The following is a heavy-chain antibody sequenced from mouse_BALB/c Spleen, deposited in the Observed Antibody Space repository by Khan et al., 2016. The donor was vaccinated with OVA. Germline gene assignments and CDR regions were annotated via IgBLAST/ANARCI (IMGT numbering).Heavy chain of an antibody. V-gene: IGHV2-6-1*01. CDR2: IWSDGST. CDR3: ARHKTMTLYAMDY. D-gene: IGHD2-4*01. Sequence: QVQLKESGPGLVAPSQSLSITCTISGFSLTSYGVHWVRQPPGKGLEWLVVIWSDGSTTYNSALKSRLSISKDNSKSQVFLKMNSLQTDDTAMYYCARHKTMTLYAMDYWGQGTSGTVSS. CDR1: GFSLTSYG. J-gene: IGHJ4*01.